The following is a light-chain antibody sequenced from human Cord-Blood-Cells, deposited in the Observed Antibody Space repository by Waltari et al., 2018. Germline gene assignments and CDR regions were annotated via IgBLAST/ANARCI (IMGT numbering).Light chain of an antibody. CDR1: EGMGNN. Sequence: VMSQPPPFLSVTPGEKGTSTCQAGEGMGNNLYWYQQKPDQAPKLLIKYASQSNPGVPSRFRGSGSETDFTFTIRSVEADDAETYYCQPGNTHPLTFGGGTKVEIK. J-gene: IGKJ4*01. CDR2: YAS. CDR3: QPGNTHPLT. V-gene: IGKV6-21*02.